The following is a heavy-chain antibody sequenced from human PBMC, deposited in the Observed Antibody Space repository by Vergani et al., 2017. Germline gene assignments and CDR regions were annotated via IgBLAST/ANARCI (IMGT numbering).Heavy chain of an antibody. CDR1: GGSISAGYYF. D-gene: IGHD2-15*01. Sequence: QVQLQASGPGRVKPSQTLSLTCTMSGGSISAGYYFWSWIRPPAGKGLEWLGHISASGNASHSPSLKTRVSMSVDTSKNQFSLTGTSVTAADTAIYFCARRSGGYYSGGKFHPFRTAFDVWGDGTVVTVSS. CDR3: ARRSGGYYSGGKFHPFRTAFDV. CDR2: ISASGNA. V-gene: IGHV4-61*02. J-gene: IGHJ3*01.